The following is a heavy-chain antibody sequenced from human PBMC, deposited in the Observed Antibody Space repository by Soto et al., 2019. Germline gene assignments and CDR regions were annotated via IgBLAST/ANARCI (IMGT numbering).Heavy chain of an antibody. CDR1: GGSFSGYY. J-gene: IGHJ5*02. V-gene: IGHV4-34*01. Sequence: PSETLSLTCAVYGGSFSGYYWSWIRQPPGKGLEWIGEINHSGSTNYNPSLKSRVTISVDTSKNQFSLKLSSVTAADTAVYYCARSRLGYCSSCPPWFEPWGQGTLVTVSS. CDR3: ARSRLGYCSSCPPWFEP. D-gene: IGHD2-2*01. CDR2: INHSGST.